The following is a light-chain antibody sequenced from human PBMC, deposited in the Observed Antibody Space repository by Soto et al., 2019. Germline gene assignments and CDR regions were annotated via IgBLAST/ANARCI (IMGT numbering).Light chain of an antibody. Sequence: EIQMTQSPSSLSASVGDRVTITCRASQSISSYLNWYQQKPGKAPKLLIYAASSLQSGVPSRFSGSGSGTDFTLTISSLQPEDFATYYCQQSYSTLYTFGQGTKLDIK. CDR1: QSISSY. CDR2: AAS. CDR3: QQSYSTLYT. V-gene: IGKV1-39*01. J-gene: IGKJ2*01.